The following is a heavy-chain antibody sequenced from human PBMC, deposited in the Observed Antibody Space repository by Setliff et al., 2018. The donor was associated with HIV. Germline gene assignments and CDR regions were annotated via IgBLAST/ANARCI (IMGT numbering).Heavy chain of an antibody. V-gene: IGHV3-23*01. CDR1: GFTFSSYA. CDR3: AKPLTQWGVSPYHYAVDV. Sequence: PGGSLRLSCAASGFTFSSYAMAWVRQAPGKGLEWVSAISGSGGSKYYADSVKGRFTISTDNSKNTQYLQMNSLRAEDTAVYYCAKPLTQWGVSPYHYAVDVWGQGTTVTVSS. D-gene: IGHD1-26*01. CDR2: ISGSGGSK. J-gene: IGHJ6*02.